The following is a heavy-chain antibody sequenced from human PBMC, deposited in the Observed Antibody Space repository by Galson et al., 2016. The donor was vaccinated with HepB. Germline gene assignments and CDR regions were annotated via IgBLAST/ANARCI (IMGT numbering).Heavy chain of an antibody. CDR2: IIPIFGTR. CDR3: ARDHGVDYYDESGYHPPGLHY. CDR1: GGTFTKYA. Sequence: SVKVSCKAYGGTFTKYAITWVRQAPGQGLEWMGGIIPIFGTRNHAQKFQGRLTITADESTSTAYMELSSLRSEDTAVYYCARDHGVDYYDESGYHPPGLHYWGQGTPVTVSS. V-gene: IGHV1-69*13. D-gene: IGHD3-22*01. J-gene: IGHJ4*02.